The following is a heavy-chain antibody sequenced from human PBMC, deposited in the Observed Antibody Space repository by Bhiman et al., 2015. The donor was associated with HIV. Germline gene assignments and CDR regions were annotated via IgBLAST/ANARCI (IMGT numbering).Heavy chain of an antibody. Sequence: EVQLVESGGGLVQPGGSLRLSCVASGLTFSSYWMSWVRQAPGEGLEWVANIKHDGSDKYYVDSVRGRFIASRDNARNTLFLEMNSLRAEDTAVYYCASGSGSVNFDYWGQGTLVTVSS. J-gene: IGHJ4*02. CDR1: GLTFSSYW. V-gene: IGHV3-7*01. D-gene: IGHD3-10*01. CDR2: IKHDGSDK. CDR3: ASGSGSVNFDY.